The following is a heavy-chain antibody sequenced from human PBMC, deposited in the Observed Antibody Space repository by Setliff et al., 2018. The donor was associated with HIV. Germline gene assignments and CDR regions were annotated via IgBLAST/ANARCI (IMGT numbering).Heavy chain of an antibody. CDR1: GGSISTSSHY. J-gene: IGHJ4*02. Sequence: SETLSLTCTVSGGSISTSSHYWGWIRQPPGKGREWIGSIYYRGSTYYNPSLKGRLTISVDMSKNQFSLKLSSVTAADTAAYFCARSITMVRGIREDYFDYWGQGTLVTVSS. CDR3: ARSITMVRGIREDYFDY. V-gene: IGHV4-39*07. D-gene: IGHD3-10*01. CDR2: IYYRGST.